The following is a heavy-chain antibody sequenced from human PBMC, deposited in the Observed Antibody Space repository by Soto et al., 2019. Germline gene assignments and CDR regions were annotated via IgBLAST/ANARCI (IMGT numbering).Heavy chain of an antibody. CDR2: IVVGSGNT. V-gene: IGHV1-58*01. CDR3: APEMVYGYYLSGFDY. D-gene: IGHD4-17*01. CDR1: GFTFTSSA. Sequence: SVKVSCQASGFTFTSSAVQWVRQARGQRLERIGWIVVGSGNTNYAERFQERVTITRDMSTITAYMELSSLRAEQPTVYYCAPEMVYGYYLSGFDYWGQGTLGTVSS. J-gene: IGHJ4*02.